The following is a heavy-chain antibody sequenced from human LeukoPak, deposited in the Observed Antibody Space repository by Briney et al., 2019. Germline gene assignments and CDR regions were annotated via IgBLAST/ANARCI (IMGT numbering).Heavy chain of an antibody. Sequence: GEPLKISCKCPGYRFPSYWTAWVRHMPGKGLEWMGIIYPGDSATRYSPSFQGPVSLSADKSLSTAYLQWSSLRASDTAMYYCARQVDIAVAGYDYWGQGALITVSS. D-gene: IGHD6-13*01. CDR3: ARQVDIAVAGYDY. V-gene: IGHV5-51*01. J-gene: IGHJ4*02. CDR1: GYRFPSYW. CDR2: IYPGDSAT.